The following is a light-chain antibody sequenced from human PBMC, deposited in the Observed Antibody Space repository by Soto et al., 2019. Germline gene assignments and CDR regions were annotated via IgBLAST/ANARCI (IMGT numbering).Light chain of an antibody. CDR1: QSISVW. V-gene: IGKV1-5*03. Sequence: PAASSLTSSVPPKYTITSGASQSISVWLAWYQQKAGKAPNLLIYKASRLESGVPSRFSGSGSETEFTLTISGLQPGDPATYYCQQYNSYSPTFGQGTKVDNK. J-gene: IGKJ1*01. CDR3: QQYNSYSPT. CDR2: KAS.